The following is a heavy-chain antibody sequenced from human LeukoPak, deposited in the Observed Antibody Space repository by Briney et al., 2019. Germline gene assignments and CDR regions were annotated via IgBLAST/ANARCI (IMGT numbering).Heavy chain of an antibody. CDR1: GYTFTSYD. CDR3: ARGQHWMVRGVITQIYYYYYYMDV. CDR2: MNPNSGNT. Sequence: ASVKVSCKASGYTFTSYDINWVRQATGQGLEWMGWMNPNSGNTGYAQKFQGRVTMTRNTSISTAYMELSSLRSEDTAVYYCARGQHWMVRGVITQIYYYYYYMDVWGKGTTVTISS. D-gene: IGHD3-10*01. V-gene: IGHV1-8*01. J-gene: IGHJ6*03.